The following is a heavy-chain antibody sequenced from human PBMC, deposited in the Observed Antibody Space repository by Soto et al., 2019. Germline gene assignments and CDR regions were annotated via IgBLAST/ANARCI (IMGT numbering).Heavy chain of an antibody. V-gene: IGHV4-39*01. D-gene: IGHD1-26*01. CDR3: ARQYSAYNS. J-gene: IGHJ4*02. CDR1: GGPIASSRYY. Sequence: SETLSLTCTVSGGPIASSRYYWGWIRQPPGKGLEWIGSIYYSGITYYNPSLKSRVTISVDTSKNQFSLKLSSVTAADTAVFFCARQYSAYNSWGQGTLVTVS. CDR2: IYYSGIT.